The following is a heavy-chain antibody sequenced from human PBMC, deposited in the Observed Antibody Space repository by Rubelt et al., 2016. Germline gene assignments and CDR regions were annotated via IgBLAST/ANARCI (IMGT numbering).Heavy chain of an antibody. V-gene: IGHV1-18*01. CDR2: ISAFNGTK. Sequence: QVQLVQSGAEVKKPGASVKVSCKASGYTFTSYGISWVRQAPGQGLEWMGWISAFNGTKNYAQKLQGRGTRTTDTSTSAAYMELRSLRSDDTAVYYCATRTVGVIGPHAFDIWGQGTMVTVSS. CDR3: ATRTVGVIGPHAFDI. CDR1: GYTFTSYG. D-gene: IGHD3-10*01. J-gene: IGHJ3*02.